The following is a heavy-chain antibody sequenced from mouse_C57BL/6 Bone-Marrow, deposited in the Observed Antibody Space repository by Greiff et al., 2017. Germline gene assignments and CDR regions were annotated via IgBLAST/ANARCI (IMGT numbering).Heavy chain of an antibody. J-gene: IGHJ3*01. CDR3: AKGSWDEAWCAD. V-gene: IGHV1-26*01. Sequence: VQLQQSGPELVKPGASVKISCKASGYTFTDYYMNWVKQSHGKSLEWIGDINPNNGGTSYNQKFKGKATLTVDKSSSTAYMELRSLTSEDSAVYYCAKGSWDEAWCADWGQGTLVTVSA. D-gene: IGHD4-1*01. CDR2: INPNNGGT. CDR1: GYTFTDYY.